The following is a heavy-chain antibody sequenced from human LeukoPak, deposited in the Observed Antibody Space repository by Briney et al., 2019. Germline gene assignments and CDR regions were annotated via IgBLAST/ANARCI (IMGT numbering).Heavy chain of an antibody. J-gene: IGHJ6*04. CDR2: ISSSGSTI. D-gene: IGHD2-2*01. CDR3: ARERPEVPAAMSYYYYGMDV. CDR1: GFTFSSYE. V-gene: IGHV3-48*03. Sequence: GGSLGLSCAASGFTFSSYEMNWVRQAPGKGLEWVSYISSSGSTIYYADSVKGRFTISRDNAKNSLYLQMNSLRAEDTAVYYCARERPEVPAAMSYYYYGMDVWGKGTTVTVSS.